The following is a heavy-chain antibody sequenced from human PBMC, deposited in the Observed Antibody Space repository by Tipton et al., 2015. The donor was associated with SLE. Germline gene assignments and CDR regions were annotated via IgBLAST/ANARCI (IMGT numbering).Heavy chain of an antibody. D-gene: IGHD6-19*01. J-gene: IGHJ4*02. CDR3: ARDQAVAGSYYFDY. V-gene: IGHV4-61*01. CDR2: IYYSGSI. Sequence: TLSLTCTVSGGSISSSSHYWSWIRQPPGKGLEWIGYIYYSGSINYNPSLKSRVTISVDTSKNQFSLKLSSVTAADTAVYYCARDQAVAGSYYFDYWGQGTLVTVSS. CDR1: GGSISSSSHY.